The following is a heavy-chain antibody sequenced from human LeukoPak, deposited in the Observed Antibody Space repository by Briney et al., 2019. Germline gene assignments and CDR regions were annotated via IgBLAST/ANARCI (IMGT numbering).Heavy chain of an antibody. Sequence: GESLKISCKGSGYSFTSYWIGWVRQMPGKGLEWMGIICPGDSDTRYSPSFQGQVTISADKSISTAYLQWSGLKASDTAMYYCARQLSGYDFPYYYYYYMDVWGKGTTVTVSS. D-gene: IGHD5-12*01. CDR3: ARQLSGYDFPYYYYYYMDV. CDR2: ICPGDSDT. CDR1: GYSFTSYW. J-gene: IGHJ6*03. V-gene: IGHV5-51*01.